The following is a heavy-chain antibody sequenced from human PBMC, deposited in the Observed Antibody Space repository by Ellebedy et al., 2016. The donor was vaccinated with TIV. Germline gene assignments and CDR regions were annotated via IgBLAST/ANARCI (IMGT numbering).Heavy chain of an antibody. CDR2: INPSGGST. CDR1: GYTFTSYY. V-gene: IGHV1-46*04. CDR3: ARVVPVSSHHYYYHYGMDV. D-gene: IGHD2-2*01. J-gene: IGHJ6*02. Sequence: AASVKVSCKASGYTFTSYYMHWVRHAPGQGLEWMGIINPSGGSTSYAQKLQGRVTMTRDTSTSTVYMELSSLGSEDTAVYYCARVVPVSSHHYYYHYGMDVWGQGTTVTVSS.